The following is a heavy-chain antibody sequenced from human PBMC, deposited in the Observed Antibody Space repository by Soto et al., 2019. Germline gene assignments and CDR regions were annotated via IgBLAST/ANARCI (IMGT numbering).Heavy chain of an antibody. J-gene: IGHJ4*02. CDR2: ISSSSSYI. CDR3: ARYPGSKEYYFDY. V-gene: IGHV3-21*01. Sequence: GGSLRLSCAASGFTFSSYSMNWVRQAPGKGLEWVSSISSSSSYIYYADSVKGRFTISRDNAKNSLYLQVNSLRAEDTAVYYCARYPGSKEYYFDYWGQGTLVTVSS. D-gene: IGHD2-2*01. CDR1: GFTFSSYS.